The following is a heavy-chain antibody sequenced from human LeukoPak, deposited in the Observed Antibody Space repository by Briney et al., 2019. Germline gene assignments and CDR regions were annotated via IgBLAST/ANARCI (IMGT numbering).Heavy chain of an antibody. CDR3: ARVWDEVSDFDY. CDR1: GFTFSSYS. V-gene: IGHV3-21*01. CDR2: ISSSSSYI. Sequence: PGGSLILSCAASGFTFSSYSMNWVRQAPGKGLEWVSSISSSSSYIYYADSAKGRFTISRDNAKNSLYLQMNRLRAEDTAVYYCARVWDEVSDFDYWGQGTLVTVSS. J-gene: IGHJ4*02. D-gene: IGHD1-26*01.